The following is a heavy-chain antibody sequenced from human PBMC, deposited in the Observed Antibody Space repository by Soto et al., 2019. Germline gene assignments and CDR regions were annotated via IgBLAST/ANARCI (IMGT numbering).Heavy chain of an antibody. CDR3: ARVKITIFGVVINPDYYYYGMDV. J-gene: IGHJ6*02. CDR1: GYTFTSYG. D-gene: IGHD3-3*01. V-gene: IGHV1-18*04. Sequence: ASVKVSCKASGYTFTSYGISWVRQAPGQGLEWMGWISAYNGNTNYAQKLQGRVTMTTDTSTSTAYMELRSPRSDDTAVYYCARVKITIFGVVINPDYYYYGMDVWGQGTTVTVSS. CDR2: ISAYNGNT.